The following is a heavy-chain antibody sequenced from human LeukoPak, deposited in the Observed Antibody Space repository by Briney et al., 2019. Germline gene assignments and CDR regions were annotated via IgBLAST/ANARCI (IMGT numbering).Heavy chain of an antibody. D-gene: IGHD2-21*01. J-gene: IGHJ4*02. CDR1: GFTVSSHG. V-gene: IGHV3-23*01. CDR2: ISAFGDST. CDR3: TLYSY. Sequence: GGSLRLSCAASGFTVSSHGMCWVRQAPGKGLEWVSAISAFGDSTYYADSVKGRFTISRDNSKNTLYLQMNSLRAEDTVIYYCTLYSYWGQGTLVTVSS.